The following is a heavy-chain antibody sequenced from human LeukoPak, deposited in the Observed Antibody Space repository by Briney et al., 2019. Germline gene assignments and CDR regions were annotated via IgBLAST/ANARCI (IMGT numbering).Heavy chain of an antibody. Sequence: GASVKVSCKASGYTFTSYGISWVRQAPGQGLEWMGIINPSGGSTSYAQKFQGRVTMTRDTSTSTVYMELSSLRSEDTAVYYCARASYYYDSSGYYYEEYWFDPWGQGTLVTVSS. CDR1: GYTFTSYG. CDR3: ARASYYYDSSGYYYEEYWFDP. V-gene: IGHV1-46*01. D-gene: IGHD3-22*01. CDR2: INPSGGST. J-gene: IGHJ5*02.